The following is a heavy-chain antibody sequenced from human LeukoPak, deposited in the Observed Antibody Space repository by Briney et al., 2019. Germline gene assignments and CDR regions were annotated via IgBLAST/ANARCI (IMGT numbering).Heavy chain of an antibody. CDR3: ARAYDSSGWGFDY. CDR1: GYTFTGYY. Sequence: ASVKVSCKASGYTFTGYYMHWVRQPPGQGLEWMGRINPNSGGTNYAQKFQGRVTMTRDTSISTAYMELSRLRSDDTAVYYCARAYDSSGWGFDYWGQGTLVTVSS. CDR2: INPNSGGT. J-gene: IGHJ4*02. D-gene: IGHD3-22*01. V-gene: IGHV1-2*06.